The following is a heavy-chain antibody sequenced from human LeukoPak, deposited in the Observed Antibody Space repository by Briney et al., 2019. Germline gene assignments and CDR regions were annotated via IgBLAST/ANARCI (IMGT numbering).Heavy chain of an antibody. Sequence: SETLSLTCTVSGGSISSSSYYWGWIRQPPGKGLEWIGSIYYSGSTYYNPSLKSRVTISVDTSKNQLSLKLSSVTAADTAVYYCARHPTYYYDSSGYYWSQGTLVTVSS. J-gene: IGHJ4*02. V-gene: IGHV4-39*01. CDR1: GGSISSSSYY. CDR3: ARHPTYYYDSSGYY. D-gene: IGHD3-22*01. CDR2: IYYSGST.